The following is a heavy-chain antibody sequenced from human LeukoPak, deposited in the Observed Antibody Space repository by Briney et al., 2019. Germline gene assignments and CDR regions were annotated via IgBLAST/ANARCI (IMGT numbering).Heavy chain of an antibody. CDR2: IYTSGST. Sequence: SETLSLTCTVSGGSISSYYWSWLRQPAGKGLEWIGRIYTSGSTNYNASLKSRVTMSVDTSKNQFSLKLSSVTAADTAVYYCRGRNTFGFDYWGQGTLVTVSS. V-gene: IGHV4-4*07. J-gene: IGHJ4*02. CDR3: RGRNTFGFDY. D-gene: IGHD1-26*01. CDR1: GGSISSYY.